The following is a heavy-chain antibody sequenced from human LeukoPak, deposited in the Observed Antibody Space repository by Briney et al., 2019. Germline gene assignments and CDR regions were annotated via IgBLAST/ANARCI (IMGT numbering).Heavy chain of an antibody. CDR1: GFTVSSNY. CDR3: QVRGAMTPEYYFDY. D-gene: IGHD3-10*01. J-gene: IGHJ4*02. V-gene: IGHV3-53*01. CDR2: IYSGGST. Sequence: TGGSLRLSCAASGFTVSSNYMSWVRQAPGKGLEWVSVIYSGGSTYYADSVKGRFTISRDNSKNTLYLQMNSLRAEDTAVYYCQVRGAMTPEYYFDYWGQGTLVTVSS.